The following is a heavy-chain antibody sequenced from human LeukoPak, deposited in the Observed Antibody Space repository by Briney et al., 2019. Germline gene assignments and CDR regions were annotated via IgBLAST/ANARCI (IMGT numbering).Heavy chain of an antibody. CDR1: GASINSYY. CDR2: IYYSGST. J-gene: IGHJ3*02. Sequence: SETLSLTCTVSGASINSYYWSWIRQPPGKGLEWIGYIYYSGSTNYNPSLKSRVTISVDTSKNQFSLKLTSVTAADTAVYYCARHSGHSSTNDAFDIWGQGTMVIVSS. V-gene: IGHV4-59*01. D-gene: IGHD6-13*01. CDR3: ARHSGHSSTNDAFDI.